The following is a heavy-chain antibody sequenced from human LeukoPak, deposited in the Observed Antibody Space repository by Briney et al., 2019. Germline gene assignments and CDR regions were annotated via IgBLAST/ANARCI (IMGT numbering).Heavy chain of an antibody. V-gene: IGHV4-38-2*01. CDR3: ARQGTTAVTPFDY. Sequence: SETLSLTCGASGYSISSTYYWGWIRQPPGKGLEWIGSIYHSGSTYYNPSLKSRVTISVDTSKNQFSLKLNSVTAADTAVYYCARQGTTAVTPFDYLGQGTLVTVSS. J-gene: IGHJ4*02. D-gene: IGHD4-23*01. CDR2: IYHSGST. CDR1: GYSISSTYY.